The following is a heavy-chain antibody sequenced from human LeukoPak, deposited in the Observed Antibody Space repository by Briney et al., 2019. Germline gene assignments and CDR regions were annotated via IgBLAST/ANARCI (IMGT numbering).Heavy chain of an antibody. CDR2: IYYSEST. CDR3: ARGRDHPDY. J-gene: IGHJ4*02. CDR1: GGSISSYY. Sequence: SETLSLTCTVSGGSISSYYWSWIRQPPGKGLEWIAYIYYSESTIDNPSLKSRVTMSVDTSKNQFSLKLSSVTAADTAVYYCARGRDHPDYWGQGTLVTVSS. V-gene: IGHV4-59*01. D-gene: IGHD2-21*02.